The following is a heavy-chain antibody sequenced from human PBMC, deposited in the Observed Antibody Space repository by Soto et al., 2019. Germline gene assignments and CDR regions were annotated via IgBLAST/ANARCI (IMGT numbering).Heavy chain of an antibody. Sequence: EVQLVESGGGLVQPGGSLRLSCAASGFTFSSYWMHWVRQAPGKGLVWVSRVNSDGSSTSYAGSVKGRFTTSRDNAKNTLYLQMNSLRAEETAVYYCVRTSLVVAAATREDYWGQGTLVTVSS. V-gene: IGHV3-74*01. CDR1: GFTFSSYW. CDR3: VRTSLVVAAATREDY. J-gene: IGHJ4*02. D-gene: IGHD2-15*01. CDR2: VNSDGSST.